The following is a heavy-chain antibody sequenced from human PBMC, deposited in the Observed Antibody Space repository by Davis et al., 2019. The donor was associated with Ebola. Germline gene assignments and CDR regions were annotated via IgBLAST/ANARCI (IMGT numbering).Heavy chain of an antibody. V-gene: IGHV3-23*01. J-gene: IGHJ4*02. D-gene: IGHD5-12*01. CDR3: ARGWLPNYFDY. Sequence: GGSLRLSCAVSGFNFSHYAMSWVRQAPGKGLEWVACISGSGKTTYYADSVEGRFNISRDNSKNTLYLQMNSLRAEDTAVYYCARGWLPNYFDYWGQGTLVTVSS. CDR1: GFNFSHYA. CDR2: ISGSGKTT.